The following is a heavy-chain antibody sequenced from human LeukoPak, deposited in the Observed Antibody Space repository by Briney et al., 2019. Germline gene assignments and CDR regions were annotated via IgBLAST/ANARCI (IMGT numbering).Heavy chain of an antibody. D-gene: IGHD3-22*01. CDR1: SGSISTSNYY. V-gene: IGHV4-39*07. CDR3: ARGRGMIVGRYFDY. J-gene: IGHJ4*02. CDR2: IFYSGST. Sequence: SETLSLTCTVSSGSISTSNYYWGWVRQPPGKALEWIGNIFYSGSTYYSPSLKSRVTISVDTSKNQFSLKLSSVTAADTAVYYCARGRGMIVGRYFDYWGQGTLVTVSS.